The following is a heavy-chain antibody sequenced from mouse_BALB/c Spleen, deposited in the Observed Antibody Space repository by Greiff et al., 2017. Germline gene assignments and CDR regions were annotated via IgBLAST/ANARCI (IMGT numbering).Heavy chain of an antibody. CDR3: AREGALLATRGNFDV. CDR1: GYTFTEYT. CDR2: INPNNGGT. D-gene: IGHD1-2*01. J-gene: IGHJ1*01. Sequence: VQLKESGPELVKPGASVKISCKTSGYTFTEYTMHWVKQSHGKSLEWIGGINPNNGGTSYNQKFKGKATLTVDKSSSTAYMELRSLTSEDSAVYYCAREGALLATRGNFDVWGAGTTVTVSS. V-gene: IGHV1-18*01.